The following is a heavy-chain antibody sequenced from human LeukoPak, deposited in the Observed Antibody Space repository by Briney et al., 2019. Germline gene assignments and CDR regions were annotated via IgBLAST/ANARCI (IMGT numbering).Heavy chain of an antibody. Sequence: PRGSLRLSCAASGFTFSSYGMHWVRQAPGKGLEWVAVIWYDGSNKYYADSVKGRFTISRDNSKNTLYLQMNSLRAEDTAVYYCAKDHGSYSSSWLFDYWGQGTLVTVSS. CDR1: GFTFSSYG. V-gene: IGHV3-30*02. D-gene: IGHD6-13*01. CDR2: IWYDGSNK. J-gene: IGHJ4*02. CDR3: AKDHGSYSSSWLFDY.